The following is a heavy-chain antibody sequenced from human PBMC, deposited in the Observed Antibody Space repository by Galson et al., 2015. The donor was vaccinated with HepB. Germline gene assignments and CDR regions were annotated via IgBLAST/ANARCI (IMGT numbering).Heavy chain of an antibody. V-gene: IGHV3-30*18. CDR2: ISYDGSNK. J-gene: IGHJ6*02. D-gene: IGHD3-3*01. CDR3: AKETGKWSGYYMTYYFGMDV. Sequence: SLRLSCAASGFTFDNYGIHWVRQAPGTGLEWVAGISYDGSNKYYGDSVRGRFTISRDTSKNTVNLQMNSLRAEDTAVYFCAKETGKWSGYYMTYYFGMDVWGQGTTVTVSS. CDR1: GFTFDNYG.